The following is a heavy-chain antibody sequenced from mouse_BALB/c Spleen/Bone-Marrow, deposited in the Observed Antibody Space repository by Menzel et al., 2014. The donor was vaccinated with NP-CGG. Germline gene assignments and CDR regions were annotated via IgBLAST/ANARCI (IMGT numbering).Heavy chain of an antibody. CDR2: IYPGNSDT. CDR3: TTLARNKFDY. D-gene: IGHD3-1*01. Sequence: VQMQQSGTVVARPGAAVKMSCKASGYTFSNYWMHWVKQRPGQGLEWIGTIYPGNSDTTYNQKFKGKATLTAVTSTSTAYMELSSLTNEDSAVYYCTTLARNKFDYWPQCPPLTVSS. CDR1: GYTFSNYW. J-gene: IGHJ2*01. V-gene: IGHV1-5*01.